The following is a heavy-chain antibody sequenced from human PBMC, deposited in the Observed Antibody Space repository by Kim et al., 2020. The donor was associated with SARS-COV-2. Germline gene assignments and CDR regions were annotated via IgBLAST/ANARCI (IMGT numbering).Heavy chain of an antibody. CDR3: AKVAAAGPYSYYYYMDV. D-gene: IGHD6-13*01. Sequence: GGSLRLSCAASGFTFSSYGMHWVRQAPGKGLEWMAFMWIDGSTKNYSDSVKGRFAISRDNSKNTLYLQMNNLRAEDTAVYYCAKVAAAGPYSYYYYMDV. J-gene: IGHJ6*03. CDR1: GFTFSSYG. V-gene: IGHV3-30*02. CDR2: MWIDGSTK.